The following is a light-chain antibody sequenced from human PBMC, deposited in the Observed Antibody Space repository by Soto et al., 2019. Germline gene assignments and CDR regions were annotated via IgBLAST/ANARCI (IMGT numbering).Light chain of an antibody. Sequence: QSALTQPASVSGSPGQSITISCTGTSSDVGGYNFVSWYQQYPGKAPKLMIYEVSNRPSGVSNRFSGSKSGNTASLTISGLHAEDESDYYCSSYTGSSTRYVFGTGTKLTVL. V-gene: IGLV2-14*01. CDR1: SSDVGGYNF. J-gene: IGLJ1*01. CDR2: EVS. CDR3: SSYTGSSTRYV.